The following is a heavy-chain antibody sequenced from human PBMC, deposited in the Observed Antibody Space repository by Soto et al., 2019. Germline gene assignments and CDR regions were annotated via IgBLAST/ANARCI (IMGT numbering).Heavy chain of an antibody. V-gene: IGHV3-9*01. Sequence: PGGSLRLSCAASGFIFSSHNMHWVRQAPGKGLEWVSGISWNSGSIGYADSVKGRFTISGDNAKNSLYLQMNSLRAEDTALYYCAKAPTTVVTRNAFDIWGQGTMVTVSS. CDR1: GFIFSSHN. J-gene: IGHJ3*02. CDR2: ISWNSGSI. D-gene: IGHD4-17*01. CDR3: AKAPTTVVTRNAFDI.